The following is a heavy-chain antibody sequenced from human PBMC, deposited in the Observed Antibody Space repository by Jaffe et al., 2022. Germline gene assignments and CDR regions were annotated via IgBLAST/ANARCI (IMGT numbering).Heavy chain of an antibody. CDR1: GFTFSSYG. D-gene: IGHD6-6*01. J-gene: IGHJ4*02. V-gene: IGHV3-30*18. CDR2: ISYDGSNK. Sequence: QVQLVESGGGVVQPGRSLRLSCAASGFTFSSYGMHWVRQAPGKGLEWVAVISYDGSNKYYADSVKGRFTISRDNSKNTLYLQMNSLRAEDTAVYYCAKESIAGPFDYWGQGTLVTVSS. CDR3: AKESIAGPFDY.